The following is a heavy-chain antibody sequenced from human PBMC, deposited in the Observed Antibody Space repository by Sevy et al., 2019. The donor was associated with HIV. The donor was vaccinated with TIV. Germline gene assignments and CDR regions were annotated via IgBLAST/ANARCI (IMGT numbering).Heavy chain of an antibody. J-gene: IGHJ4*02. Sequence: GGSLRLSCAASGFSVSDNYMSWVRQTPGKRLEWVSVIYIGDSTFYADSVKGRFTISRDNSKNSLFLQMNSLRDEDTAVYYCASELWRYFFDYWGQGTLVTVSS. CDR1: GFSVSDNY. D-gene: IGHD3-16*01. CDR2: IYIGDST. V-gene: IGHV3-53*01. CDR3: ASELWRYFFDY.